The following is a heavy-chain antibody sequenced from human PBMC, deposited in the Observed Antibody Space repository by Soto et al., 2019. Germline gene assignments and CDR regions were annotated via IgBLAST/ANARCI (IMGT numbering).Heavy chain of an antibody. V-gene: IGHV4-39*01. CDR2: IYYSGST. D-gene: IGHD6-19*01. Sequence: QLQLQESGPGLVKPSETLSLTCTVSGGSISSSSYYWGWIRQPPGKGLEWIGSIYYSGSTYYNPSLKSRVPLSVDTSTNQCSLKLSSVTAADTAVYYCARPSPRGAGTVPNYFDYWGQGTLVTVSS. CDR1: GGSISSSSYY. J-gene: IGHJ4*02. CDR3: ARPSPRGAGTVPNYFDY.